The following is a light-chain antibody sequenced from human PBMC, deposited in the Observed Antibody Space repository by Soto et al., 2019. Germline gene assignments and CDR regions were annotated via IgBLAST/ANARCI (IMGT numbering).Light chain of an antibody. CDR2: GNS. CDR1: SSNVGAGYD. CDR3: QTYDSRLSGVV. J-gene: IGLJ2*01. V-gene: IGLV1-40*01. Sequence: QSVLTQPPSVSGSPGQRVTISCTGSSSNVGAGYDVHWYQQLPGTAPKLLIYGNSNRPSGVPDRFSGSKSGTSASLAITGLLAEDEADYYCQTYDSRLSGVVFGGGTKLTVL.